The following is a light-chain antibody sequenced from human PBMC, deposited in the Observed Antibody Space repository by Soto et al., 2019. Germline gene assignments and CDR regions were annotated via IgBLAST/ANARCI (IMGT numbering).Light chain of an antibody. CDR2: DAS. V-gene: IGKV3D-20*02. J-gene: IGKJ4*01. CDR3: QQRGNWPS. CDR1: QSGSSTY. Sequence: EIVFTPSPGPLTLSPVERTTPSRRASQSGSSTYLAWYQQKPGQAPRLLIYDASRRATGIPDRFSGSGSGTDFTLTISSLEPEDFAVYYCQQRGNWPSFGGGTKVDIK.